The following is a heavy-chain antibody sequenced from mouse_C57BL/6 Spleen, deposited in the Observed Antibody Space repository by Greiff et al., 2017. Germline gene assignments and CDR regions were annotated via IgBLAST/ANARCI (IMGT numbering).Heavy chain of an antibody. Sequence: VQLQQPGAELVKPGASVKMSCKASGYTFTSYWITWVKQRPGQGLEWIGDIYPGSGSTNYNEKFKSKATLTVDTSSSTAYMQLSSLTSEDSAVYYCARGGGTKDAMDYWGQGTSVTVSS. V-gene: IGHV1-55*01. J-gene: IGHJ4*01. CDR3: ARGGGTKDAMDY. CDR2: IYPGSGST. D-gene: IGHD3-3*01. CDR1: GYTFTSYW.